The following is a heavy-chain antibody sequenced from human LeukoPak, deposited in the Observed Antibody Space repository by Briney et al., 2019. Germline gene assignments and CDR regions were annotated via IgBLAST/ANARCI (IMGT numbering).Heavy chain of an antibody. CDR3: ARGGYNDYDWSDY. D-gene: IGHD5-12*01. CDR1: GFTFSSYG. CDR2: IWYGGSNK. Sequence: GGSLRLSCAASGFTFSSYGMHWVRQAPGKGLEWVAVIWYGGSNKYYADSVKGRFTISRDNSKNTLYLQMNSLRTEDTAVYYCARGGYNDYDWSDYWGQGTLVTVSS. V-gene: IGHV3-33*08. J-gene: IGHJ4*02.